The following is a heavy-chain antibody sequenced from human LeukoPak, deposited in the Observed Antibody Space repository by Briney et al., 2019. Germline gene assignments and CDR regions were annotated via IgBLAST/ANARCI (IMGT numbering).Heavy chain of an antibody. Sequence: GGSLRLSCAASGFTFNDYAMSWVRQAPGKGLEWVSGISDNGRSTYYTDSVKGRFAISRDNSENTLYLQLNSLRAEDTAVYYCAKDNRERYFAFYGMDVWGQGTTVTVSS. V-gene: IGHV3-23*01. D-gene: IGHD3-9*01. CDR3: AKDNRERYFAFYGMDV. CDR1: GFTFNDYA. J-gene: IGHJ6*02. CDR2: ISDNGRST.